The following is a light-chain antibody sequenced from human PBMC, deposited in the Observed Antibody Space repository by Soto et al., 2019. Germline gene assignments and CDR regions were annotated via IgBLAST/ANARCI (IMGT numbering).Light chain of an antibody. V-gene: IGKV1-5*01. Sequence: DIQMTQSPSTLSASVGDRVTITCRTSQSISSWLAWYQQKPGKAPKLLIFDASSLESGVPSRFSGSGSGTKLHLSHSKLQPEYFATYYCQQYHTYPWTFGQGTKVEIK. CDR1: QSISSW. J-gene: IGKJ1*01. CDR3: QQYHTYPWT. CDR2: DAS.